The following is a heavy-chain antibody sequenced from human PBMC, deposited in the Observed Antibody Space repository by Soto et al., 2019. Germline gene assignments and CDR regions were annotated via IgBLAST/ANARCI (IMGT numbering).Heavy chain of an antibody. CDR1: GGSISSSSYY. CDR3: ARGPGSGSYIVYYYYYGMDV. Sequence: SETLSLTCTVSGGSISSSSYYWGWIRQPPGKGLEWIGSIYYSGSTYYNPSLKSRVTISVDTSKNQLSLKLSSVTAADTAVYYCARGPGSGSYIVYYYYYGMDVWGQGTTVTVSS. D-gene: IGHD3-10*01. J-gene: IGHJ6*02. CDR2: IYYSGST. V-gene: IGHV4-39*01.